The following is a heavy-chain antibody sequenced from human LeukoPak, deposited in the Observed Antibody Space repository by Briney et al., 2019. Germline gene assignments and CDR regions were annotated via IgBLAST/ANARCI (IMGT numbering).Heavy chain of an antibody. CDR3: ARGITYDFWSGYYYFDY. J-gene: IGHJ4*02. CDR2: INPNSGGT. D-gene: IGHD3-3*01. CDR1: GYTFTGYY. Sequence: ASVKVSCKASGYTFTGYYMHWVRQAPGQGLEWMGWINPNSGGTNYAQKFQGRVTMTRDTSISTAYMELSRLRSDDTAVYYCARGITYDFWSGYYYFDYWGQGTLVTVSS. V-gene: IGHV1-2*02.